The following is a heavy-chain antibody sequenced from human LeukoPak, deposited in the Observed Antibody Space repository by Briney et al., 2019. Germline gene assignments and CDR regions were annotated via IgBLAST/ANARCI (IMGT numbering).Heavy chain of an antibody. Sequence: PSETLSLTCTVSGGSISSYYWSWIRQPAGKGLEWIGRIYTSGSTNYNPSLKSRVTMSVDTSKNQFSLKLSSVTAADTAVYYCARGGFGPRRYYYYMDVWGKGTTVTVSS. CDR1: GGSISSYY. CDR2: IYTSGST. J-gene: IGHJ6*03. CDR3: ARGGFGPRRYYYYMDV. D-gene: IGHD3-10*01. V-gene: IGHV4-4*07.